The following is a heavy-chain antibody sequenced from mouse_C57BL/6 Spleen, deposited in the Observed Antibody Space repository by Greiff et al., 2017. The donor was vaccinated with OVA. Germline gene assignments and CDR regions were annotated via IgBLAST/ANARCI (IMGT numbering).Heavy chain of an antibody. CDR1: GYTFTSYW. J-gene: IGHJ2*01. Sequence: QVQLQQPGAELVKPGASVKLSCKASGYTFTSYWMQWVKQRPGQGLEWIGEIDPSDSYTNYNQKFKGKATLTVDTSSSTAYMQLSSLTSEDSAVYYCARKGGSRIDYWGQGTTLTVSS. CDR2: IDPSDSYT. V-gene: IGHV1-50*01. CDR3: ARKGGSRIDY. D-gene: IGHD1-1*01.